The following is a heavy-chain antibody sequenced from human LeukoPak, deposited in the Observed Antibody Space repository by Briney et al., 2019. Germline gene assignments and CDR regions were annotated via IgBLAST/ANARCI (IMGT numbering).Heavy chain of an antibody. Sequence: GGSLRLSCAASGFTFSDYYMSWIRQAPGKGLEWVSYISSSGSTIYYADSVKGRYTISRDNAKNSLYLQMNSLRAEDTAVYYCAKAGRDGYNYDYWGQGTLVTVSS. CDR3: AKAGRDGYNYDY. J-gene: IGHJ4*02. D-gene: IGHD5-24*01. V-gene: IGHV3-11*01. CDR2: ISSSGSTI. CDR1: GFTFSDYY.